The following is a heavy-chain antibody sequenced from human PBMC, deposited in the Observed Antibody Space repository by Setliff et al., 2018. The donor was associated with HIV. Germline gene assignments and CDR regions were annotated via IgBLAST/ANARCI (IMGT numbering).Heavy chain of an antibody. CDR1: GGSMSRFY. Sequence: PSETLSLTCTVSGGSMSRFYWTWIRRPPGKGLEWIGFVYSTGSINYSPSFRGRLTISLDTSENQFSLHLTSVTAADTAVYYCARAEGDAYNSLPYFDSWGPGALVT. CDR3: ARAEGDAYNSLPYFDS. D-gene: IGHD1-1*01. V-gene: IGHV4-59*01. J-gene: IGHJ4*02. CDR2: VYSTGSI.